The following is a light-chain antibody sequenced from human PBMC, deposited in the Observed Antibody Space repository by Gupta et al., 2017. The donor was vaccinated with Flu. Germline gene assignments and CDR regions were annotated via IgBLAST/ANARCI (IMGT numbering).Light chain of an antibody. J-gene: IGKJ4*01. CDR1: QSVSNL. V-gene: IGKV3-11*01. Sequence: IVLPQSPPPLSLSPGGRATLSCRASQSVSNLLPWYQQKPGQAPRLLNYDASIWATGVPARFSSSGSGTDVTLTSSRLEHEDVAVHYCQRRTYWPSFGEGTKVEIK. CDR3: QRRTYWPS. CDR2: DAS.